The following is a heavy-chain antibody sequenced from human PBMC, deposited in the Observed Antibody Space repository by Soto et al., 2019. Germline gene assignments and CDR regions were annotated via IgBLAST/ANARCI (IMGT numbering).Heavy chain of an antibody. CDR2: ISYDGSNK. V-gene: IGHV3-30-3*01. J-gene: IGHJ4*02. D-gene: IGHD6-19*01. Sequence: LSCAASGFTFSSYAMHWVRQAPGKGLEWVAVISYDGSNKYYADSVKGRFTISRDNSKNTLYLQMNSLRAEDTAVYYCAREGIAVAGTYYYFDYWGQGTLVTVSS. CDR3: AREGIAVAGTYYYFDY. CDR1: GFTFSSYA.